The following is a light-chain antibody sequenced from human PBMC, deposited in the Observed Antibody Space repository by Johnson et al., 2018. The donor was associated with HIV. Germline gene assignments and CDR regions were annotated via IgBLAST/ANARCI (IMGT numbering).Light chain of an antibody. J-gene: IGLJ1*01. Sequence: QSVLTQPPSVSAAPGQKVTISCSGSTSKIGNNYVSWYQQLPGTAPKLLIYENNKRPSRIPDRFSGSKSGTSATLGITGLQTGDEADYYCGTWDNSLSAYVFGPGTKVTVL. CDR3: GTWDNSLSAYV. CDR2: ENN. CDR1: TSKIGNNY. V-gene: IGLV1-51*02.